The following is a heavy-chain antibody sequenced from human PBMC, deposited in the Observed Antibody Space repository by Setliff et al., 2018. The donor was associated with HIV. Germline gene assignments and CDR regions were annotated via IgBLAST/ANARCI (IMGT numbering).Heavy chain of an antibody. Sequence: PGESLKISCKGSGYTFTSYWIGWVRQMPGKGLEWMGIIYPGDSDTRYSPSFQGRVTISADKSINTAYLQWSSLQASDTAMYYCARRASKASRDYWGQGTLVTV. CDR3: ARRASKASRDY. V-gene: IGHV5-51*01. J-gene: IGHJ4*02. CDR2: IYPGDSDT. CDR1: GYTFTSYW.